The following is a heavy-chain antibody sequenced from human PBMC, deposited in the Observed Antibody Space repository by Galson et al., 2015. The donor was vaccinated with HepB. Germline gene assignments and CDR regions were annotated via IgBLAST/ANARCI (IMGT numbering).Heavy chain of an antibody. CDR1: GFNFNNYV. D-gene: IGHD3-22*01. J-gene: IGHJ3*01. V-gene: IGHV3-23*01. CDR3: AKDQHDSGGYYANNAFDV. Sequence: SLRLSCAASGFNFNNYVMSWVRQAPGKGLEWVSSMSGISGSGGSMYYAASVRGRFTISRDNSKNTLYLEMNSLRAEDTAVYYCAKDQHDSGGYYANNAFDVWGQGTMVTVST. CDR2: MSGISGSGGSM.